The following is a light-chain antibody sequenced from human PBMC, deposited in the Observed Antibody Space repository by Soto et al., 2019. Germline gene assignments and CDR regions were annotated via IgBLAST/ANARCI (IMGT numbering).Light chain of an antibody. V-gene: IGKV3-20*01. CDR1: QSVSSSY. Sequence: EIVLTQSPGTLALSPGERATLSCRASQSVSSSYLAWYQQKPGQAPRLLIYGASSRATGIPDRFSGSGSGTDFTLTNSRLEPEDFAVYYCQQYGSSPLTFGGGTTVEIK. CDR3: QQYGSSPLT. J-gene: IGKJ4*01. CDR2: GAS.